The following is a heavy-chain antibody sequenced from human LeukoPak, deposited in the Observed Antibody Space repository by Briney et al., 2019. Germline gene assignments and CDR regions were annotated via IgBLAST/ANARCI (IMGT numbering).Heavy chain of an antibody. CDR1: GGSFSGYY. CDR3: ARIGRDNLNYYYGMDV. V-gene: IGHV4-34*01. Sequence: SETLSRTCAVYGGSFSGYYWSWIRQPPGKGLEWIGEINHSGSTNYNPSLKSRVTISVDTSKNQFSLKLSSVTAADTAVYYCARIGRDNLNYYYGMDVWGQGTTVTVSS. J-gene: IGHJ6*02. D-gene: IGHD5-24*01. CDR2: INHSGST.